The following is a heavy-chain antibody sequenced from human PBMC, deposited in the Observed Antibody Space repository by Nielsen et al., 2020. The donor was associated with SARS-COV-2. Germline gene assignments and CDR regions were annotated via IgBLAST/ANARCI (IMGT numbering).Heavy chain of an antibody. Sequence: ASVKVSCKASGYTFTSYGISWVRQAPGQGLEWMGWISAYNGNTNYAQKLQGRVTVTTDTSTSTAYMELRSLRSDDTAVYYCASHYYYDSSGYHYYYGMDVWGQGTTVTVSS. J-gene: IGHJ6*02. CDR2: ISAYNGNT. V-gene: IGHV1-18*01. D-gene: IGHD3-22*01. CDR1: GYTFTSYG. CDR3: ASHYYYDSSGYHYYYGMDV.